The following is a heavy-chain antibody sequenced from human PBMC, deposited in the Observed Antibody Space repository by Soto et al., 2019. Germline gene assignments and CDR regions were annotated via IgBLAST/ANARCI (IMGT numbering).Heavy chain of an antibody. CDR3: VKEAAYSYGPGY. D-gene: IGHD5-18*01. CDR2: ISYDGSNK. Sequence: QVQLVESGGGVVQPGRSLRLSCVASGFTFSNHGMYWVRQAPGKGLEWVAVISYDGSNKYYVDSVKGRFTISRDNSENTLYLQMNSLRGEDTAVYYCVKEAAYSYGPGYWGQGTLVTVSS. V-gene: IGHV3-30*18. CDR1: GFTFSNHG. J-gene: IGHJ4*02.